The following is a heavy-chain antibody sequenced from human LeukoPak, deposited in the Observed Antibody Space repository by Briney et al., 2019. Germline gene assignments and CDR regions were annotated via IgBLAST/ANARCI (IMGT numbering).Heavy chain of an antibody. Sequence: SVTVSCKASGGTFSSCAISWVRQAPGQGLEWMGGIIPTFGTANYAQKFQGRVTITADESTSTAYMELSSLRSEDTAVYYCARDGYYYDSSGYFFDYWGQGTLVTVSS. J-gene: IGHJ4*02. CDR2: IIPTFGTA. V-gene: IGHV1-69*13. CDR1: GGTFSSCA. CDR3: ARDGYYYDSSGYFFDY. D-gene: IGHD3-22*01.